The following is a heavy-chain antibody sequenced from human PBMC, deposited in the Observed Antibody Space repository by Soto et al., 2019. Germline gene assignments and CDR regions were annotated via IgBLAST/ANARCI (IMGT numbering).Heavy chain of an antibody. CDR3: ARDYYDSSGYYYPFL. CDR2: IYYSGRS. D-gene: IGHD3-22*01. J-gene: IGHJ4*02. CDR1: GGSISSGGYY. Sequence: SETLSLTCTVSGGSISSGGYYWSWIRQHPGKVLNWIGYIYYSGRSYYNPSIHSRVTISVDTSKNQFSLKLSSVTAADTALYYCARDYYDSSGYYYPFLWGQGTLVTVSS. V-gene: IGHV4-31*03.